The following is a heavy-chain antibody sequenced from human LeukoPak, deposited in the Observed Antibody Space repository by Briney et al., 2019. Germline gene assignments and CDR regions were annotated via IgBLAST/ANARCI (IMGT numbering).Heavy chain of an antibody. J-gene: IGHJ5*02. V-gene: IGHV3-9*01. CDR3: AVTSVPNWFDP. CDR1: GFTFDDYA. CDR2: ISWNSGSI. D-gene: IGHD4-11*01. Sequence: GGSLRLSCAASGFTFDDYAMHWVRQAPGKGLEWVSGISWNSGSIGYADSVKGRFTISRDNSKNTLYLQMNSLRAEDTAVYYCAVTSVPNWFDPWGQGTLVTVSS.